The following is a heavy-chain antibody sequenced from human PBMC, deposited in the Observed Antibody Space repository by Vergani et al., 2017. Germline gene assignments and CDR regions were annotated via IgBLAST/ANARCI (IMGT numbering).Heavy chain of an antibody. CDR3: ATKSCGTPGCQIGYFRE. D-gene: IGHD1-1*01. CDR2: IQKDGIDK. Sequence: QVQLVESGGGVVQPGESLRLSCAASGFPFSTYGMHWVRQAPGKGLEWVASIQKDGIDKFYADSVRGRFTISRDISKNTLYLEMNSLRTEDTAVYYCATKSCGTPGCQIGYFREWGQGTLVTVSS. CDR1: GFPFSTYG. V-gene: IGHV3-30*02. J-gene: IGHJ1*01.